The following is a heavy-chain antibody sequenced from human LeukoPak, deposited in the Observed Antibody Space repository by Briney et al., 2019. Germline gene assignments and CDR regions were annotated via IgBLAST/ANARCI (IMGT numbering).Heavy chain of an antibody. V-gene: IGHV4-38-2*02. D-gene: IGHD6-13*01. CDR1: GYSISSGYY. J-gene: IGHJ5*02. Sequence: PSETLSLTCTVSGYSISSGYYWGWIRQPPGKGLEWIGSIYHSGSTYYNPSLKSRVTISVDTSKNQFSLKLSSVTAADTAVYYCARSDRSDSSSWYSSSWFDPWGRGTLVTVSS. CDR2: IYHSGST. CDR3: ARSDRSDSSSWYSSSWFDP.